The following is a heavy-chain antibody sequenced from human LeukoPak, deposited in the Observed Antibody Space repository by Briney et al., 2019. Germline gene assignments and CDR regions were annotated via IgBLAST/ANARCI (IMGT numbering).Heavy chain of an antibody. CDR3: ARGKGAAAGRASFDY. V-gene: IGHV4-38-2*02. Sequence: SETLSLTCTVSGYSISSGYYWGWIRQPPGKELEWIGSIYHSGSTYYNPSLKSRVTISVDTSKNQFSLKLSSVTAADTAVYYCARGKGAAAGRASFDYWGQGTLVTVSS. CDR1: GYSISSGYY. CDR2: IYHSGST. D-gene: IGHD6-13*01. J-gene: IGHJ4*02.